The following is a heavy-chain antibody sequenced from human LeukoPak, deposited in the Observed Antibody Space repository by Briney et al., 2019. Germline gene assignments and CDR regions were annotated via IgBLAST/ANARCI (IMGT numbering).Heavy chain of an antibody. Sequence: GGSLRLLCAPSGFTFRNYWMNWVRQAPGKGLEWVANIKQDGSEKHYVDSVKGRFTISRDNAKNSLYLQMNSLRVDDTAVYYCAREGGVVIVPAAIDYWGQGTLVTVSS. CDR2: IKQDGSEK. J-gene: IGHJ4*02. CDR3: AREGGVVIVPAAIDY. D-gene: IGHD2-2*01. V-gene: IGHV3-7*01. CDR1: GFTFRNYW.